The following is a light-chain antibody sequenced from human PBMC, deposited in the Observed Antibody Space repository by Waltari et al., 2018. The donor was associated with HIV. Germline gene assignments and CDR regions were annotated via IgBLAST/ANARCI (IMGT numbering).Light chain of an antibody. Sequence: QSVLTQPPSVSAAPGQDVTISCSGSSSNIGTNYVSWYQQLPGTAPKLLTYDNDKRHSGVPDRCSGCKSGTSGTLGITGLQTGDEADYYCETWDSSLSGVVFGGGTKVTVL. J-gene: IGLJ2*01. CDR1: SSNIGTNY. CDR3: ETWDSSLSGVV. CDR2: DND. V-gene: IGLV1-51*01.